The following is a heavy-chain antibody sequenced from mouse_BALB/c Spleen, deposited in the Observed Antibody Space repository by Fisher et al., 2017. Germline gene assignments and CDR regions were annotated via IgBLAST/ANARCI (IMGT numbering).Heavy chain of an antibody. J-gene: IGHJ4*01. CDR3: TRGGKRDYYAMDY. V-gene: IGHV1-15*01. Sequence: QKFKGKATLTADKSSSTAYMELRSLTSEDSAVYYCTRGGKRDYYAMDYWGQGTSVTVS. D-gene: IGHD2-1*01.